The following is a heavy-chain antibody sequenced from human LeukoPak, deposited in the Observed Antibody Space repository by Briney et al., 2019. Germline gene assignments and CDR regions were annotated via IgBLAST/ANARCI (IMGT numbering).Heavy chain of an antibody. CDR3: ARDDCSSISCYHNWFDP. D-gene: IGHD2-2*01. J-gene: IGHJ5*02. CDR2: IKQDGSEK. Sequence: GGSLRLSCAASGFIFSSYWMSWVRQAPGKGLEWVANIKQDGSEKYYVDPVKGRFTISRDNAKNSLYLQMNSLRAEDTAVYYCARDDCSSISCYHNWFDPWGQGTLVTVSS. CDR1: GFIFSSYW. V-gene: IGHV3-7*01.